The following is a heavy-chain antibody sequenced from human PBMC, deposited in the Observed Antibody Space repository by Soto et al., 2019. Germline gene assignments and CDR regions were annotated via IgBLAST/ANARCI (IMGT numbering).Heavy chain of an antibody. Sequence: QVTLEESGPTRVKPTQTLTLTCTFSGFSLATSGVGVGWVRQPPGKALERLALIYWGDDKRHSPSLRSRLTVTNASARPQVVRTMATRHPVDTATYYGVHRVGLQGNWHGGCLAFWGRGALVAVSA. D-gene: IGHD1-1*01. J-gene: IGHJ4*02. CDR1: GFSLATSGVG. V-gene: IGHV2-5*02. CDR3: VHRVGLQGNWHGGCLAF. CDR2: IYWGDDK.